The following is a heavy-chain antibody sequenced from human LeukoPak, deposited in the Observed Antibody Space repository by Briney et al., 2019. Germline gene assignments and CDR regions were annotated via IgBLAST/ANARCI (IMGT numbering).Heavy chain of an antibody. V-gene: IGHV3-33*01. CDR2: IWYDGSNK. D-gene: IGHD3-10*01. CDR3: ARDWNPMVRGVIPFY. CDR1: GFTFSSYS. Sequence: PGGSLRLSCAASGFTFSSYSMHWVRQAPGKGLEWVAVIWYDGSNKYYADSVKGRFTISRDNSKNTLYLQMNSLRAEDTAVYYCARDWNPMVRGVIPFYWGQGTLVTVSS. J-gene: IGHJ4*02.